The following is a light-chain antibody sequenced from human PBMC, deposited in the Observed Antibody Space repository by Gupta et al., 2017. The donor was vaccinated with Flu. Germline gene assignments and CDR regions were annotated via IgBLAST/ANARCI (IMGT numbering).Light chain of an antibody. CDR1: ALTDQY. V-gene: IGLV3-25*03. CDR2: KDT. Sequence: SHVLPQPPSVSVSPGQTARITCSGPALTDQYVYWYQQRPGQAPVLALFKDTERPAGIPERFSGSKSGTTVTLTISEAQKEDEADDYCQSADRRGSIVFGGGTKLTV. CDR3: QSADRRGSIV. J-gene: IGLJ2*01.